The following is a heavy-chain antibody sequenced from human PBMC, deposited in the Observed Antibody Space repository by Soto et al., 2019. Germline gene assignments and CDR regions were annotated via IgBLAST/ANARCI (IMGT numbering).Heavy chain of an antibody. CDR1: GGTFRSYG. J-gene: IGHJ6*02. V-gene: IGHV1-69*01. Sequence: QVQLEQSGAEVKKAGSSVRVSCQASGGTFRSYGISWVRQAPGQGLEWMGGIVPMYGTPNYAQRFLGRVTITADQTTSTAYMELSSLRSEDTAVYYCARAVGVGALHYGMDVWGQGTTVTVSS. CDR3: ARAVGVGALHYGMDV. CDR2: IVPMYGTP. D-gene: IGHD1-26*01.